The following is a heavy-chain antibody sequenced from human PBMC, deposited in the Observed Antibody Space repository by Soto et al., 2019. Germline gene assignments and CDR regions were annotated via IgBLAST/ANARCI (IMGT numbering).Heavy chain of an antibody. CDR2: ISGSGGST. CDR3: AKGWYDSSGYPFYYYYYGMDV. J-gene: IGHJ6*02. V-gene: IGHV3-23*01. D-gene: IGHD3-22*01. CDR1: GFTFSSYA. Sequence: LRLSCAASGFTFSSYAMSWVRQAPGKGLEWVSAISGSGGSTYYADSVKGRFTISRDNSKNTLYLQMNSLRAEDTAVYYCAKGWYDSSGYPFYYYYYGMDVWGQGTTVTVSS.